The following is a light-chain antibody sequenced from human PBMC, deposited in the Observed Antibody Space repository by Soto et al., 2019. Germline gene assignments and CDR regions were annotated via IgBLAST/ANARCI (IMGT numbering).Light chain of an antibody. CDR3: QQYVSAPWT. CDR2: GAS. Sequence: EIVLTQSPGTLSLSPGERATLSCRASQSVRSNYLAWYQQKPGQAPRLLIYGASSRATGIPDRFSGSGSGTDFTLTISSLEPEDFAVYYCQQYVSAPWTFGQGTKVEIK. V-gene: IGKV3-20*01. J-gene: IGKJ1*01. CDR1: QSVRSNY.